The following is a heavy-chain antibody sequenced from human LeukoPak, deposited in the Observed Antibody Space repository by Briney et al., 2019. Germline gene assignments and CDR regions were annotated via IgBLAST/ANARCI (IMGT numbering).Heavy chain of an antibody. V-gene: IGHV3-30*02. Sequence: GGSLRLSCAASGFTFSSYGMHWVRQAPGKGLEWVADSVKGRFTISRDNSKNTLYLQMNSLRAEDTAVYYCAKEYYDSSGYPMEGYWGQGTLVTVSS. D-gene: IGHD3-22*01. CDR1: GFTFSSYG. CDR3: AKEYYDSSGYPMEGY. J-gene: IGHJ4*02.